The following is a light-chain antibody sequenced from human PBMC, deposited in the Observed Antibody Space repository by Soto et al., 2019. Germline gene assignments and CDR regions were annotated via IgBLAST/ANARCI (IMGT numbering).Light chain of an antibody. J-gene: IGKJ1*01. CDR2: GAY. V-gene: IGKV3-15*01. CDR1: QSVGNN. CDR3: QHYNYWPPKT. Sequence: EIVMTQSPATLSVSPGERTTLSCRASQSVGNNLAGYQQKPGQAPRLLIYGAYTRATGIPARFSGSGSGTDFTLTISSLQSEDFAVYCCQHYNYWPPKTFGQGTKVEMK.